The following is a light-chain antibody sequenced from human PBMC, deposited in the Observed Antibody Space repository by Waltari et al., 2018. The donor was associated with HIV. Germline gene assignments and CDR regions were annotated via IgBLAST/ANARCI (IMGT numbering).Light chain of an antibody. J-gene: IGLJ2*01. CDR3: SAWDDSLNGVV. CDR2: STN. Sequence: QSVLTQPPSASGAPGQWVTISCSGSSSNIGSNTVKWYQHLPGTAPKLLIYSTNQRPSGVPDRFSGSKSGTSASLSITGLQSEVEADYYCSAWDDSLNGVVFGGGTKVTVL. V-gene: IGLV1-44*01. CDR1: SSNIGSNT.